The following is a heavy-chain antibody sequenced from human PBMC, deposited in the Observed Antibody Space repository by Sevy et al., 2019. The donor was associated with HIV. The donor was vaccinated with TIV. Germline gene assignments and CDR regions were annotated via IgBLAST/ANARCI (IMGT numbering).Heavy chain of an antibody. CDR1: GFTLNSYA. J-gene: IGHJ5*02. CDR2: ISGTGART. V-gene: IGHV3-23*01. CDR3: SRDGYNWIPFDR. Sequence: GGSLRLSCVASGFTLNSYAMSWVRQAPGKGLEWISDISGTGARTNYADSVVGRFTISRDNSKNTLYLQMNSVRAEDTAIYYCSRDGYNWIPFDRWGQGTLVTVSS. D-gene: IGHD1-20*01.